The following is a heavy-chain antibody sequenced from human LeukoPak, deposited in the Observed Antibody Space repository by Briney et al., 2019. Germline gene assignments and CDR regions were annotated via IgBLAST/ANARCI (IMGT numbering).Heavy chain of an antibody. CDR1: GYTLIELS. V-gene: IGHV1-24*01. J-gene: IGHJ4*02. D-gene: IGHD3-16*01. Sequence: ASVKVSCKVSGYTLIELSMHWVRQAPGKGLEWMGGFDPEDGETIYAQKFQGRVTMTEDTSADTAYMELSSLRSEATALYYCATGWAYPGGSYAFSARYWGQGTLVTVSS. CDR3: ATGWAYPGGSYAFSARY. CDR2: FDPEDGET.